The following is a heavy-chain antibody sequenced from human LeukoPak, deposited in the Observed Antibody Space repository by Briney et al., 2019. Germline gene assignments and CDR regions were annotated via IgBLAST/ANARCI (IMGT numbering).Heavy chain of an antibody. D-gene: IGHD3-10*01. Sequence: GRSLRLSCAASGCTFSSYAMHWVRQAPGKGREWVAVISYDGSNKYYADSVKGRFTLSRDNSKNTLYLQMNSLRAEDTAVYYCAREGGERTYDYWGQGTLVTVSS. CDR1: GCTFSSYA. J-gene: IGHJ4*02. CDR3: AREGGERTYDY. V-gene: IGHV3-30*04. CDR2: ISYDGSNK.